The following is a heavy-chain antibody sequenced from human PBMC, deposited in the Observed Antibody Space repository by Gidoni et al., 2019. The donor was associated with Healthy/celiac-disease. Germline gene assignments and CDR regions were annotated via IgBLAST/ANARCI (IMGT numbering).Heavy chain of an antibody. CDR3: ARRDVDTAHMDV. CDR2: IYYSGST. J-gene: IGHJ6*03. V-gene: IGHV4-39*01. Sequence: LHLLESGPGLGKPSAPLSPTCTVSCVSLSISSYYWGWIRPPPGKGLEWIGSIYYSGSTYYNRSLKSRVTISVDTSKNQFSLKLSSVTAADTAVYYCARRDVDTAHMDVWGKGTTVTVSS. D-gene: IGHD5-18*01. CDR1: CVSLSISSYY.